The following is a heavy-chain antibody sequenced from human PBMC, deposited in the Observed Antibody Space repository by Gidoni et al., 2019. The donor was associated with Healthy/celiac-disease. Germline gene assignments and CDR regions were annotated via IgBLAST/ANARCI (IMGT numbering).Heavy chain of an antibody. CDR2: IFSNDEK. J-gene: IGHJ6*02. V-gene: IGHV2-26*01. CDR1: GFSLSNARMG. Sequence: QVTLKESGPVLVKPTETLTLTCTVSGFSLSNARMGVSWIRQPPGKALEWLAHIFSNDEKSYSTSLKSRLTISKDTSKSQVVLTMTNMDPVDTATYYCARSGIAVAGPPYYYYYGMDVWGQGTTVTVSS. CDR3: ARSGIAVAGPPYYYYYGMDV. D-gene: IGHD6-19*01.